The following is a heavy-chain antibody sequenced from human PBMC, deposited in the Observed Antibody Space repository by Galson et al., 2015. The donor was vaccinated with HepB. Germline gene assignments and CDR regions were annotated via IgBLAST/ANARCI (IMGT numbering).Heavy chain of an antibody. CDR3: ARDTRRVTATQYYYYGMDV. Sequence: SLRLSCAASGFIFSSYTMNWVRQAPGKGLEWISSISSSGGNIFYADSLKGRFTISRDNSKNMVYLQMNSLRTEDTAVFYCARDTRRVTATQYYYYGMDVWGQGTWVTVSS. V-gene: IGHV3-21*01. D-gene: IGHD3-10*01. CDR1: GFIFSSYT. CDR2: ISSSGGNI. J-gene: IGHJ6*02.